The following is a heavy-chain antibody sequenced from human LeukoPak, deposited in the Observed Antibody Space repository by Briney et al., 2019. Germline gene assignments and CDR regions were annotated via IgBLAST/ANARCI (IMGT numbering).Heavy chain of an antibody. V-gene: IGHV1-18*01. CDR2: ISAYNGNT. CDR3: ARNWGLVWFGELLSISRFDP. D-gene: IGHD3-10*01. Sequence: GESLKISCKSSGYSFTSYGISWVRQAPGQGLEWMGWISAYNGNTNYAQKLQGRVTMTTDTSTSTAYMELRSLRSDDTAVYYCARNWGLVWFGELLSISRFDPWGQGTLVTVSS. J-gene: IGHJ5*02. CDR1: GYSFTSYG.